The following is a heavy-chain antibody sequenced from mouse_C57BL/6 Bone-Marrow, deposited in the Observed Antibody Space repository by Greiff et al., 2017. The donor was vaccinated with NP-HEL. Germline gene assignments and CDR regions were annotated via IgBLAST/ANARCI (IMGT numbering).Heavy chain of an antibody. CDR1: GYTFTSYW. D-gene: IGHD1-1*01. CDR2: IYPSDSET. V-gene: IGHV1-61*01. J-gene: IGHJ2*01. Sequence: QVQLQQPGAELVRPGSSVKLSCKASGYTFTSYWMDWVKQRPGQGLEWIGNIYPSDSETHYNQKFKDKATLTVDKSSSTAYMQLSSLTSEDSAFYYCARLGHYYGSSFLYYFDYWGQGTTLTVSS. CDR3: ARLGHYYGSSFLYYFDY.